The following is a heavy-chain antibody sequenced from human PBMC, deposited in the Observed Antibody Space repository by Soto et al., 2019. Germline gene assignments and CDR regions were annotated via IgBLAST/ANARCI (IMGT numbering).Heavy chain of an antibody. CDR3: ARQGWSGSGWFHY. D-gene: IGHD6-19*01. Sequence: QVQLVQSGPEVKKPGASVKVSCTASGYTFTSYGISWVRQAPGQGHEWVGWISAYNGNTNYAQKLQLRIPITTESSTTTAYLELRSLISDDTAVYYCARQGWSGSGWFHYVGQGNLGTVSS. CDR1: GYTFTSYG. V-gene: IGHV1-18*01. J-gene: IGHJ4*02. CDR2: ISAYNGNT.